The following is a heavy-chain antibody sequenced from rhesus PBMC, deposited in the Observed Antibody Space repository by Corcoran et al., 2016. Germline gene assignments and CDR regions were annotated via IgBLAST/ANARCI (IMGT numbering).Heavy chain of an antibody. CDR2: INGGSCSS. D-gene: IGHD4-11*01. V-gene: IGHV4-127*01. Sequence: QVQLQESGPGLVKPSDTLSLTCAVPGYSISSRYGWGWIRKPPGKRLEWIGQINGGSCSSYYNTSPKSRVTVSKDTSKNQFSLKLSSVTAADTAMYYCATDRDYHFAYWGQGVLVTVSS. J-gene: IGHJ4*01. CDR3: ATDRDYHFAY. CDR1: GYSISSRYG.